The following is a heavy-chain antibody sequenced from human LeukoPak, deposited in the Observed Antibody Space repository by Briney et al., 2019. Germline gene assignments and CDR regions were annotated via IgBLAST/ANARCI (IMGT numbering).Heavy chain of an antibody. CDR1: GGSISSCGYY. CDR3: ARAPGLDGDYFDY. J-gene: IGHJ4*02. D-gene: IGHD3/OR15-3a*01. V-gene: IGHV4-31*03. Sequence: SETLSLTCTVSGGSISSCGYYWSWIRQHPGKGLEWIGYIYYSGSTYYNPSLKSRVTISVDTSKNQFSLKLSSVTAADTAVYYCARAPGLDGDYFDYWGQGTLVTVSS. CDR2: IYYSGST.